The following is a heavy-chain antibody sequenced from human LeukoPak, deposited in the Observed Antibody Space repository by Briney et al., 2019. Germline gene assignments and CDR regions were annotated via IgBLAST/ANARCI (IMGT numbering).Heavy chain of an antibody. J-gene: IGHJ4*02. D-gene: IGHD6-19*01. CDR3: ARDYRGQWLVRSGFDY. CDR2: ISNGGSTI. V-gene: IGHV3-11*01. Sequence: AGGSLRLSCAASGFSFSDYYMSWIRQAPGKGLEWISYISNGGSTIYYADSVKDRFTISRDNAKNSLYLQMNSLRVEDTAMYYCARDYRGQWLVRSGFDYWGQGTLVTVSS. CDR1: GFSFSDYY.